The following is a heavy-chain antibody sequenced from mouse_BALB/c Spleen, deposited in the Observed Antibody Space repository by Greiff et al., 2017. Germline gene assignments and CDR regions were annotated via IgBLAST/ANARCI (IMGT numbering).Heavy chain of an antibody. CDR2: IWTGGGT. J-gene: IGHJ4*01. CDR1: GFSLTSYD. Sequence: VKLVESGPGLVAPSQSLSITCTVSGFSLTSYDISWIRQPPGKGLEWLGVIWTGGGTNYNSAFMSRLSISKDNSKSQVFLKMNSLQTDDTAIYYCVRDGYSAMDYWGQGTSVTVSS. CDR3: VRDGYSAMDY. V-gene: IGHV2-9-2*01.